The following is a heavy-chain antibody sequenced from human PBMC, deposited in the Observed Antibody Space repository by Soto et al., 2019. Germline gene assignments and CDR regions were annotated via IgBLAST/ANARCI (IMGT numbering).Heavy chain of an antibody. J-gene: IGHJ4*02. V-gene: IGHV3-48*01. CDR1: GFTFSDHD. CDR3: ARAQGGNYPFDY. CDR2: ISSGSDTR. D-gene: IGHD3-16*02. Sequence: GGSLRLSCATSGFTFSDHDMNWVRQAPGKGLEWVSFISSGSDTRYYADSVKGRFTISRDNARNSLYLQMNSLRGEDTAVYYCARAQGGNYPFDYWGQGTLVTVSS.